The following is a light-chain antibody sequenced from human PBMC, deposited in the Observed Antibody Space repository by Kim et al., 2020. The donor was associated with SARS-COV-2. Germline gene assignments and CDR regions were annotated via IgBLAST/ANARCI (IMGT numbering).Light chain of an antibody. CDR3: QKYGDSKT. CDR1: QSVSSNH. V-gene: IGKV3-20*01. CDR2: ATY. Sequence: LSPGERATLSCRASQSVSSNHLAWYQQKPGQAPSLLIYATYTRAPGIPDRFSGSGSGTDFTLTISGLEPEDFAVYYCQKYGDSKTFGQGTKVDIK. J-gene: IGKJ1*01.